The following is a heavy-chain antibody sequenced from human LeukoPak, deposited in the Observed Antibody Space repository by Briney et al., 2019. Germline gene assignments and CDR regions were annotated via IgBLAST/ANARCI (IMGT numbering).Heavy chain of an antibody. D-gene: IGHD6-19*01. CDR1: GFTFSSYG. Sequence: GGSLRLSCAASGFTFSSYGMHWVRQAPGKGLEWVAFIRYDGSNKYYADSVKGRFTISRDNSKNSLYLQMNSLRAEDTAVYYCARDLSHSSGRTKDYWGQGTLVTVSS. CDR2: IRYDGSNK. CDR3: ARDLSHSSGRTKDY. V-gene: IGHV3-30*02. J-gene: IGHJ4*02.